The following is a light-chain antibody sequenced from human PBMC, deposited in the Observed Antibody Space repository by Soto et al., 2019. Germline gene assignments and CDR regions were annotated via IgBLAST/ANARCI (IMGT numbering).Light chain of an antibody. J-gene: IGKJ5*01. V-gene: IGKV2D-29*01. CDR3: MQTIHLTIT. CDR1: HSLLHSDGKTY. CDR2: EVS. Sequence: DIVMTQTPLSLSVTPGKSAPISCKCRHSLLHSDGKTYLYWYLQKPGKPPQLVMYEVSNRFSGVPDRFSGSGSGTYLTMKISRVEHEDVGVYYCMQTIHLTITFGQGTRLEIK.